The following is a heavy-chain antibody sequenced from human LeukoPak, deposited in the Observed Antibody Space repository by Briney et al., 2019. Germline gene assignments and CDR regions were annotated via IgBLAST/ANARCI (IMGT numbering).Heavy chain of an antibody. CDR1: GFTVSSNY. J-gene: IGHJ4*02. CDR3: ARRLYDSSGYYQDY. D-gene: IGHD3-22*01. CDR2: IYSGGST. Sequence: GGSLRLSCAASGFTVSSNYMSWVRQAPGKGLEWVSVIYSGGSTYYADSVKGRFTISRDKSKNTLYLQMNSLRAEDTAVYYCARRLYDSSGYYQDYWGQGTLVTVSS. V-gene: IGHV3-66*04.